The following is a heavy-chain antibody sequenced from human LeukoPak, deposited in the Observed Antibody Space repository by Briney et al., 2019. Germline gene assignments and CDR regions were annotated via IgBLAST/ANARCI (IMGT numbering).Heavy chain of an antibody. CDR1: GGSFSGYY. CDR3: ARSGSWSSADY. D-gene: IGHD6-13*01. J-gene: IGHJ4*02. Sequence: SETLSLTCAVYGGSFSGYYWSWIRQPPGKGLEWIGEINHSGSTNYNPSLKSRVTISVDTSKNQFSLKLSSVTAADTAVYYCARSGSWSSADYWGQGTLVTVSS. V-gene: IGHV4-34*01. CDR2: INHSGST.